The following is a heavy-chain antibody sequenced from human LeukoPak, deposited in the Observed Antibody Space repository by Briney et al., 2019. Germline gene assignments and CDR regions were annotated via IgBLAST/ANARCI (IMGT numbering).Heavy chain of an antibody. V-gene: IGHV1-2*02. J-gene: IGHJ4*02. Sequence: GASVQVSCKASGYTFTAYYIHWVRQAPGQGLEWMGWISPYTGGRNYAQKFQGRVTMTRDTSISTAYMELSRLRSDDTAVYYCARDTGIAARDFDYWGQGTLVTVSS. CDR3: ARDTGIAARDFDY. D-gene: IGHD6-6*01. CDR2: ISPYTGGR. CDR1: GYTFTAYY.